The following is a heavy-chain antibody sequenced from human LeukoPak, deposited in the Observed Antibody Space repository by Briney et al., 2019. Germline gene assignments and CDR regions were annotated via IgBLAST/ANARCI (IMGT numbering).Heavy chain of an antibody. J-gene: IGHJ4*02. CDR1: GFTFSSYT. CDR3: ARDSNWNNGGFDY. CDR2: ISSGNSNI. Sequence: GGSLRLSCAASGFTFSSYTMNWVRQAPGKGLEWVSYISSGNSNIYYADSVKGRFTISRDNVKNTLHLQMSSLRAEDTAIYYCARDSNWNNGGFDYWGQGTLVTVSA. V-gene: IGHV3-48*01. D-gene: IGHD1/OR15-1a*01.